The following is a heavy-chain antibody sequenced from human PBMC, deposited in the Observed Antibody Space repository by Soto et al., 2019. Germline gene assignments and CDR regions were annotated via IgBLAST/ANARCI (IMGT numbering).Heavy chain of an antibody. J-gene: IGHJ4*02. CDR2: IKQDGGEK. D-gene: IGHD3-22*01. CDR3: ARAPSKIFSSGYYRDY. CDR1: GFTFSSYW. V-gene: IGHV3-7*02. Sequence: GGSLRLSCAASGFTFSSYWMSWVRQAPGKGLEWVANIKQDGGEKNYVDSVKGRFTISRDNAKNSLYLQMNSLRAEDTAVYYCARAPSKIFSSGYYRDYWGQGTLVSVSS.